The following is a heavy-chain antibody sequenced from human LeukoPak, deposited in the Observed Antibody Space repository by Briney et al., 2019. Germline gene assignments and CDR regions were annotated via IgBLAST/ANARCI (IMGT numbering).Heavy chain of an antibody. CDR2: SSSSSSNI. V-gene: IGHV3-48*01. CDR1: GFTFSSYI. J-gene: IGHJ4*02. Sequence: GGSLRLSCAASGFTFSSYIMNWVRQAPGKGLEWVSYSSSSSSNIYYADSVKGRFTISRDNAKNSLYLQMNSLRAEDTAVYYCASSTGGKSDYWGQGTLVTVSS. CDR3: ASSTGGKSDY. D-gene: IGHD4-23*01.